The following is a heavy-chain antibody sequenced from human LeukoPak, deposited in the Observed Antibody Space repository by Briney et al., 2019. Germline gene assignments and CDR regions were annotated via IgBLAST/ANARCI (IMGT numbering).Heavy chain of an antibody. CDR1: GFTFDDYA. CDR2: ISWDGITT. Sequence: PGGSLRLSCAASGFTFDDYAMHWVRQAPGKGLEWVSLISWDGITTYYADSVKGRFTISRDNSKNSLFLQMNSLRAEDTAMYYCAKDTAGILGYYMDVWGKGTTVTVSS. CDR3: AKDTAGILGYYMDV. V-gene: IGHV3-43D*03. J-gene: IGHJ6*03. D-gene: IGHD6-19*01.